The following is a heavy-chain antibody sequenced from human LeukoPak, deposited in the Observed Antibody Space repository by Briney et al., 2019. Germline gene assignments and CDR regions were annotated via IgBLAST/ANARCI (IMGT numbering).Heavy chain of an antibody. CDR3: SREDYQLVSGDFYYYLDV. D-gene: IGHD2-2*01. Sequence: SETLSLTCTVSGDSITNYYWSWIRQPAGKGLEWIGRIYVSGTAYYNPSLKSRVTMSVDTSKNQFSLNLSSVTAADTAVYYCSREDYQLVSGDFYYYLDVWGKGTTVTVSS. J-gene: IGHJ6*03. V-gene: IGHV4-4*07. CDR2: IYVSGTA. CDR1: GDSITNYY.